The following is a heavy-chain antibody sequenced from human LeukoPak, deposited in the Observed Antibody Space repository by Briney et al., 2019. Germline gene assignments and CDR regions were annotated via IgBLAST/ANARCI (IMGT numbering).Heavy chain of an antibody. J-gene: IGHJ4*02. CDR3: ARVRTVGYYYGSGSYSPYFDY. CDR2: ISSSGSTI. D-gene: IGHD3-10*01. Sequence: GGSLRPSCAASGFTFSDYYMSWIRQAPGKGLEWVSYISSSGSTIYYADSVKGRFTISRDNAKNSLYLQMNSLRAEDTAVYYCARVRTVGYYYGSGSYSPYFDYWGQGTLVTVSS. V-gene: IGHV3-11*01. CDR1: GFTFSDYY.